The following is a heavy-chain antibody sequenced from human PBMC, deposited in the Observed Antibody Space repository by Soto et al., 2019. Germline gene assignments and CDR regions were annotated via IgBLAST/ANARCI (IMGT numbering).Heavy chain of an antibody. CDR3: ATYDVGTIIQDY. CDR1: GGSSSSHS. CDR2: IHHDGST. Sequence: QVQLQQWGAGLLKPSETLSLTCAISGGSSSSHSKSWVRQPPGKGLEWIGEIHHDGSTNYNPSPKSRVTISGDTSKNHFSLELSSVTAADTAVYYCATYDVGTIIQDYWGQGTLVTVSS. D-gene: IGHD2-21*02. V-gene: IGHV4-34*01. J-gene: IGHJ4*02.